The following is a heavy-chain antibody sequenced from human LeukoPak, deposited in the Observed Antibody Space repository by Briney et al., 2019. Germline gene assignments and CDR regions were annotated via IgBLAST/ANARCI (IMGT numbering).Heavy chain of an antibody. CDR2: IGTAGDT. V-gene: IGHV3-13*01. Sequence: PGGSLRLSCAASGFTFSSYDMHWVRQATGKGLEWVSAIGTAGDTYYPGSVKGRFTISRDNAKNSLYLQMNSLRAEDTAVYYCAKDPPRGYSYGYRDYWGQGTLVTVSS. D-gene: IGHD5-18*01. J-gene: IGHJ4*02. CDR3: AKDPPRGYSYGYRDY. CDR1: GFTFSSYD.